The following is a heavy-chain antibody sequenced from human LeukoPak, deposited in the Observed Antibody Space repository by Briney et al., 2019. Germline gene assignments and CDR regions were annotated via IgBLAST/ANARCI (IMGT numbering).Heavy chain of an antibody. V-gene: IGHV1-24*01. CDR2: FDPENGET. D-gene: IGHD3-22*01. CDR3: ATGRFYYDRRGYYENDAFDL. Sequence: ASVKVSCKVSTYTLTELSIHWVRQAPGKGLEWMGGFDPENGETIYAQKFQGRVIMTEDTSTDTAYMELSGLRSEDTAVYYCATGRFYYDRRGYYENDAFDLWCHGTRVTVTS. J-gene: IGHJ3*01. CDR1: TYTLTELS.